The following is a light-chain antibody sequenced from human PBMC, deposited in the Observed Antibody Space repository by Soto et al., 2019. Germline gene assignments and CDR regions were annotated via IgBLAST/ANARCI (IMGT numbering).Light chain of an antibody. CDR2: DVT. V-gene: IGLV2-8*01. CDR1: SSDVGGYNS. Sequence: QSVLTQPPSASGSPEQSVTISCTGTSSDVGGYNSVSWYQQHPGKAPRLMLYDVTKWPSGVPDRFSGSKSGNTASLTVSGLQAEDEADYYCSSYAGSNNLVFGGGTKLTVL. CDR3: SSYAGSNNLV. J-gene: IGLJ2*01.